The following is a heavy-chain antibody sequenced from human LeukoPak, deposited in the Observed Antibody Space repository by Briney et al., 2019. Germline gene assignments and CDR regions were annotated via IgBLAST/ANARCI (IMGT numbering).Heavy chain of an antibody. CDR3: ARYRYNWNLIPYYFDY. Sequence: GGSLRLSCAASGFTFSSYWMRWVRQAPGKGLEWVANIKQDGSEKYYVDSVKGRFTISRDNAKNSLYLQMNSLRAEDTAVYYCARYRYNWNLIPYYFDYWGQGTLVTVSS. D-gene: IGHD1-7*01. V-gene: IGHV3-7*01. J-gene: IGHJ4*02. CDR2: IKQDGSEK. CDR1: GFTFSSYW.